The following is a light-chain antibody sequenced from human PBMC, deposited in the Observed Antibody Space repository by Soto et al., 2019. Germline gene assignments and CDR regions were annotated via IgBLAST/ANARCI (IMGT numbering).Light chain of an antibody. V-gene: IGKV1-39*01. CDR2: AAS. J-gene: IGKJ1*01. Sequence: DIQMTQSPSPLSASVGDRVSITCRASQSISVYLNWYQQKPGKAPQLLVYAASNLQTGVPSRFSGSGSGTDFTLTISSLQPEDFATYYCQQSYSTPRTFGQGTKVEIK. CDR1: QSISVY. CDR3: QQSYSTPRT.